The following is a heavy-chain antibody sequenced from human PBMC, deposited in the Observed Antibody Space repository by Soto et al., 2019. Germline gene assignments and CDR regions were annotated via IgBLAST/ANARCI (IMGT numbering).Heavy chain of an antibody. V-gene: IGHV4-39*01. J-gene: IGHJ5*02. CDR3: ASPHTMVRGVRTRSWFDP. D-gene: IGHD3-10*01. Sequence: SETLSLTCTVAGGSISSSSYYWGWNRQPPGKGLEWIGSIYYSGSTYYNPSLKSRVTISVDTSKHQFSLKLSSVTAPEKAGNKFASPHTMVRGVRTRSWFDPLRQRTLVLVSS. CDR2: IYYSGST. CDR1: GGSISSSSYY.